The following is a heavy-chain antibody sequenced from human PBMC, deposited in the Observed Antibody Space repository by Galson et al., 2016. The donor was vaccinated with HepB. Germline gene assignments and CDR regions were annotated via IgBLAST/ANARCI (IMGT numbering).Heavy chain of an antibody. J-gene: IGHJ6*02. CDR3: AKRMYISGWLGGYGMDV. D-gene: IGHD6-19*01. CDR2: ISGSGGST. CDR1: GFTFSSYA. V-gene: IGHV3-23*01. Sequence: SLRLSCAASGFTFSSYAMSWVRQAPGKGLEWVSAISGSGGSTYYADSVKGRFTISRDNSKNTLYLQMNSLRAEDTAVYYCAKRMYISGWLGGYGMDVWGQGTTVTVSS.